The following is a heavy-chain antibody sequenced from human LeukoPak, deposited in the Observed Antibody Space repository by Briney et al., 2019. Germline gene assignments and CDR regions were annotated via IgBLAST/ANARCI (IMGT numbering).Heavy chain of an antibody. CDR2: IYHSGST. CDR3: ASGREWLVQSYFDY. J-gene: IGHJ4*02. Sequence: PSGTLSLTCAVSGGSISSSNWWSWVRQPPGKGLEWIGEIYHSGSTNYNPSLKSRVTISVDKSKNQFSLKLSSVTAADTAVYYCASGREWLVQSYFDYWGQGTLVTVSS. CDR1: GGSISSSNW. V-gene: IGHV4-4*02. D-gene: IGHD6-19*01.